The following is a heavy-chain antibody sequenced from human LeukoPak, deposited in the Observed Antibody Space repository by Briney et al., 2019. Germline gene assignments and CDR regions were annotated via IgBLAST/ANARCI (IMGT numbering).Heavy chain of an antibody. CDR3: ARVLIAATGGDY. Sequence: GGSLRLSCAASGFTFSSHWMHWVRQAPGKGLVWVSRINTDGSTTSYADSVKGRFTISRDNAKNTVYLQMNSLRADDTAVYYCARVLIAATGGDYWGQGTLVIVFS. J-gene: IGHJ4*02. CDR2: INTDGSTT. V-gene: IGHV3-74*01. D-gene: IGHD6-13*01. CDR1: GFTFSSHW.